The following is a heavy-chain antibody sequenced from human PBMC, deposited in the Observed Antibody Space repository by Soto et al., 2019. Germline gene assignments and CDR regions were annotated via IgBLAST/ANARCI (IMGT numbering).Heavy chain of an antibody. J-gene: IGHJ4*02. CDR3: AAGEASSRNLAPYYLDF. Sequence: SETLSLTCTVSGGSMRNYFWTWIRQPPGKGLEWIGYIHYSGTTSFFPSYNPSLRSRVTISEDMSKNQFSLKLLSVTTADTAVYFCAAGEASSRNLAPYYLDFWGQGTLVTVSS. CDR1: GGSMRNYF. CDR2: IHYSGTT. V-gene: IGHV4-59*01. D-gene: IGHD6-13*01.